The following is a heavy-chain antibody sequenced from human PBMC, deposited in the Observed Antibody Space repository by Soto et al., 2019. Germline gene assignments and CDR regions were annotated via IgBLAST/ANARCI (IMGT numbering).Heavy chain of an antibody. CDR1: GGTFSSYA. V-gene: IGHV1-69*13. CDR2: IIPIFGTA. CDR3: ARDKDIVVVVAASVYYYGMDV. J-gene: IGHJ6*02. Sequence: SVKVSCKASGGTFSSYAISWVRQAPGQGLEWMGGIIPIFGTANYAQKFQGRVTITADESTSTAYMELSSLRSEDTAVYYCARDKDIVVVVAASVYYYGMDVRGQGTTVTVSS. D-gene: IGHD2-15*01.